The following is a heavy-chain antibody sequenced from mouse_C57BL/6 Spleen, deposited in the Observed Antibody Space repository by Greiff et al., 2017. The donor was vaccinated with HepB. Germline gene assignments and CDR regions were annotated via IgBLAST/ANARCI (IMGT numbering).Heavy chain of an antibody. CDR3: VRQDYSNYFDY. CDR2: IRSKSNNYAT. D-gene: IGHD2-5*01. Sequence: EVKLVESGGGLVQPKGSLKLSCAASGFSFNTYAMNWVRQAPGKGLEWVARIRSKSNNYATYYADSVKDRFTISRDDSESMLYLQMNNLKTEDTAMYYCVRQDYSNYFDYWGQGTTLTVSS. J-gene: IGHJ2*01. V-gene: IGHV10-1*01. CDR1: GFSFNTYA.